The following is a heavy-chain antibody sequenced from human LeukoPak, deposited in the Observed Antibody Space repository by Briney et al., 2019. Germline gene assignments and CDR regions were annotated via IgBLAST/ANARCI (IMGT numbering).Heavy chain of an antibody. D-gene: IGHD6-13*01. V-gene: IGHV3-30*18. J-gene: IGHJ4*02. CDR2: LSYDGRDN. Sequence: GRSLRLSCAPSGFTFSSFGMHWVRQAPGKGLEWVAVLSYDGRDNHDADSVKGRFTISRDNSKNTLYLQMNSLRAEDTAVYYCAKDTESYSSKYIFDSWGQGTLVTVSS. CDR1: GFTFSSFG. CDR3: AKDTESYSSKYIFDS.